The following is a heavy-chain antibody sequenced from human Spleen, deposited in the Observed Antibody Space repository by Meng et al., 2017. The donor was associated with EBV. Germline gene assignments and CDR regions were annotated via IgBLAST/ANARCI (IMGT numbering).Heavy chain of an antibody. CDR2: INSDGSGT. D-gene: IGHD3-10*02. CDR1: GFTFSDYW. V-gene: IGHV3-74*01. Sequence: EVEPGESGGALVQPGGSLSTSCAATGFTFSDYWMHWVRQAPGKGLVWVSRINSDGSGTTYADSVKGRFTISRDNAENTLNLQMNSLRDEDTAVYYCVRGGTMFQRPYWGQGTLVTVSS. J-gene: IGHJ4*02. CDR3: VRGGTMFQRPY.